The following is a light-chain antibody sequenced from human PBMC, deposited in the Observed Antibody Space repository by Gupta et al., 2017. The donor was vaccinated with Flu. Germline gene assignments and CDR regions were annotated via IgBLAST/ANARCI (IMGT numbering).Light chain of an antibody. CDR1: SSDIGGYDY. J-gene: IGLJ2*01. V-gene: IGLV2-14*01. CDR2: EVS. Sequence: QSALTQHAPVSGSPEKSIAIPWTGTSSDIGGYDYVSWYQQHPGKAPKLMLFEVSRRPAGSSDRFSGSRSGNTASLTISGLLAEDEAFYYCSSYTNANTVVVFGGGTKLTVL. CDR3: SSYTNANTVVV.